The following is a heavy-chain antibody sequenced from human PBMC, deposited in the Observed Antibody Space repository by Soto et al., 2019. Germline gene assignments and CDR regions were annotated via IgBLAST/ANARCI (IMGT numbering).Heavy chain of an antibody. D-gene: IGHD3-16*01. V-gene: IGHV4-59*11. CDR3: TVGGAGHPFDY. CDR1: GVSITSHY. J-gene: IGHJ4*02. CDR2: IHYSGST. Sequence: QVQLQESGPGLVKPSETLSLTSTVSGVSITSHYWTWIRQPPGKGLEWIGNIHYSGSTNYSPSLKGRVIISVDTSENQSSLKLSSVTTADPAVYHCTVGGAGHPFDYWGQGTLVTVSS.